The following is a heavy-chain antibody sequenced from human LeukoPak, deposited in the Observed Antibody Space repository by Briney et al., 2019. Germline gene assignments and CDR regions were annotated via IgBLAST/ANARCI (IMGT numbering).Heavy chain of an antibody. CDR1: GYSFTSYW. Sequence: GESLKISCKASGYSFTSYWIGWVRQMPGKGLEWMGIIYPGDSDTRYSPSFQGQVTISADKSITTAYLQWSSLKASDTAMYYCARPPKSSSDAFDIGGQGTMVTVSS. D-gene: IGHD6-6*01. CDR2: IYPGDSDT. J-gene: IGHJ3*02. CDR3: ARPPKSSSDAFDI. V-gene: IGHV5-51*01.